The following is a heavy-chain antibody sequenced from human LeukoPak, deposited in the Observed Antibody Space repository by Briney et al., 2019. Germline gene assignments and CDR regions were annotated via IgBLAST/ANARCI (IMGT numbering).Heavy chain of an antibody. J-gene: IGHJ6*02. CDR3: ARDHYYYGMDV. CDR2: ISSSSNYI. Sequence: PGGSLRLSCAASGFTFSSYSMNWVRLAPGKGLEWVSSISSSSNYIYYADSMKGRFTISRDNAKNSLYLQMNSLRAEDTAVYYCARDHYYYGMDVWGQGTTVTVSS. V-gene: IGHV3-21*01. CDR1: GFTFSSYS.